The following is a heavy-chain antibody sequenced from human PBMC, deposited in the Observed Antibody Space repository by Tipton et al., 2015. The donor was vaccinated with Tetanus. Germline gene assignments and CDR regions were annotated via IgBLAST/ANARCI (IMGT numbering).Heavy chain of an antibody. CDR2: IDPRDSEA. Sequence: QLVQSGADVKKPGESLKISCQGSGYNFSHYSIGWVRQMPGKGLEWVGIIDPRDSEARYGPSFRGQVIISADKSISTTYLQWGSLTASDTAIYYCARSKGGTRDYYAIKYWGQGTLVTVSS. CDR1: GYNFSHYS. D-gene: IGHD3-3*01. CDR3: ARSKGGTRDYYAIKY. J-gene: IGHJ4*02. V-gene: IGHV5-51*01.